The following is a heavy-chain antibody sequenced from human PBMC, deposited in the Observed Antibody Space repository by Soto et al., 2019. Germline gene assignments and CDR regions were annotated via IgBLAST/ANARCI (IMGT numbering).Heavy chain of an antibody. CDR1: GGSFSCYY. V-gene: IGHV4-34*01. CDR2: INHSGST. CDR3: ARGPPRGYCSSTSCYYYYYYGMDV. J-gene: IGHJ6*02. D-gene: IGHD2-2*01. Sequence: SETLSLTCAVYGGSFSCYYWSWIRQPPGKGLEWIGEINHSGSTNYNPSLKSRVTISVDTSKNQFSLKLSSVTAADTAVYYCARGPPRGYCSSTSCYYYYYYGMDVWGQGTTVTVSS.